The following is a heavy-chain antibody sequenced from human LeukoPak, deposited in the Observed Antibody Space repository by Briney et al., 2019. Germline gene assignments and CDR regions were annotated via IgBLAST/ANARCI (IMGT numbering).Heavy chain of an antibody. J-gene: IGHJ5*02. Sequence: GASVKVSFKVSGYTLTELSMHWVRQAPGKGLEWMGGFDPEDGETIYAQKFQGRVTMTEDTSTDTAYMELSSLRSEDTAVYYCATVITIFGVVTQNSNWFDPWGQGTLVTVSS. CDR3: ATVITIFGVVTQNSNWFDP. D-gene: IGHD3-3*01. CDR1: GYTLTELS. V-gene: IGHV1-24*01. CDR2: FDPEDGET.